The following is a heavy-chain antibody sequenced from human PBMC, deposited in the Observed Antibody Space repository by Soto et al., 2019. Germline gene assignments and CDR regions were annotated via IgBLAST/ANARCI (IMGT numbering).Heavy chain of an antibody. V-gene: IGHV1-69*05. CDR2: INPNFGTA. CDR1: GYTFTGYY. CDR3: ARGAGSSWYAWFDP. D-gene: IGHD6-13*01. J-gene: IGHJ5*02. Sequence: VASVKVSCKASGYTFTGYYMHWVRQAPGQGLEWMGWINPNFGTANYAQKFQGRVTITTDESTSTAYMELSSLRSEDTAVYYCARGAGSSWYAWFDPWGQGTLVTVSS.